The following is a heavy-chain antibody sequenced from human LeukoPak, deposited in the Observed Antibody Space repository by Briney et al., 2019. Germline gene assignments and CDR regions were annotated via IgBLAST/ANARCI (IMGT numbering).Heavy chain of an antibody. V-gene: IGHV3-74*01. Sequence: PGGSLRLSCGASGFTFSRHWMHWVRQVRGKGRGWVSSIDKDGRSTSYAESVKGRFTISRDNAKNTLHLQMNSLRVEDTAVYHCAGNISWGASDPWGQGTLVTVSS. CDR1: GFTFSRHW. CDR3: AGNISWGASDP. J-gene: IGHJ5*02. CDR2: IDKDGRST. D-gene: IGHD1-26*01.